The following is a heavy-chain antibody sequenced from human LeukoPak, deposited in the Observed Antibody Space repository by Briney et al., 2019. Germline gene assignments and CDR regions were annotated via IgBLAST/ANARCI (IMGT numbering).Heavy chain of an antibody. D-gene: IGHD6-19*01. J-gene: IGHJ4*02. CDR2: IYYSGSI. V-gene: IGHV4-39*01. Sequence: SDTLSLTCTVSGVSISNINYYWGWIRLPPGKGLEWIGSIYYSGSIYYNTSLKSRVTISVDTSKNQFSLKLSSVTAADTAVYYCARTQIAVAGVDDYWGQGTLVTVSS. CDR1: GVSISNINYY. CDR3: ARTQIAVAGVDDY.